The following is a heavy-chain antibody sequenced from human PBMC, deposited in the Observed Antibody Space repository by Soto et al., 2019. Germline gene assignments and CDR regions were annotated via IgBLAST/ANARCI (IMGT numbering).Heavy chain of an antibody. CDR1: GFTFTSSA. D-gene: IGHD5-18*01. Sequence: GPQVKVSCKASGFTFTSSAVQWVRQARGQRLEWIGWIVVGSGNTNYAQKFRERVTITRDMSTSTAYMELSSLRSEDTAVYYCAAPSQGYSYGYYYFDYWGQGTLVTVSS. CDR2: IVVGSGNT. V-gene: IGHV1-58*01. CDR3: AAPSQGYSYGYYYFDY. J-gene: IGHJ4*02.